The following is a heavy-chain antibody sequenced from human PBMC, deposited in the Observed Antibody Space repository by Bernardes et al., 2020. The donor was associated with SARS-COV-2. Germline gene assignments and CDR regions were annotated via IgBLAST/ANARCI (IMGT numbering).Heavy chain of an antibody. CDR1: GFTFNNFG. D-gene: IGHD5-18*01. CDR2: ISYEGSKK. CDR3: AKVQAIFWIRPYNSGMDV. V-gene: IGHV3-30*18. J-gene: IGHJ6*02. Sequence: GGSLRLSRVASGFTFNNFGMHWVRQAPGRGLEWVAVISYEGSKKYYADSLEGRFTISKDNSKNTVYLQMNNLRSEDTAIYYCAKVQAIFWIRPYNSGMDVWGQGTTVTVSS.